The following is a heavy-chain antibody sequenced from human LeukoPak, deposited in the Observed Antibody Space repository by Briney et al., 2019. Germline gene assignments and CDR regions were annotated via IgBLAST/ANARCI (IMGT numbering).Heavy chain of an antibody. J-gene: IGHJ4*02. CDR2: IINGGSII. D-gene: IGHD6-25*01. CDR3: ARQRIAATVGGDFDY. V-gene: IGHV3-48*03. Sequence: GGSLRLSYAVSGFTFSDYEMNWVRQAPGKGLEWVAYIINGGSIIYYGDSVRGRFTISRDNAKNSLHLQMNSLRAEDTAVYYCARQRIAATVGGDFDYWGQGTLVTVSS. CDR1: GFTFSDYE.